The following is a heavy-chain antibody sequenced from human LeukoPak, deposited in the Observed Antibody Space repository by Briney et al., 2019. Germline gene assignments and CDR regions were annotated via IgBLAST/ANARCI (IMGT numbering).Heavy chain of an antibody. CDR3: ARNAYYCMDV. Sequence: SETLSLTCTVSGGSISSGSYYWSWIRQPAGKGLEWIGRIYTSGSTNYNPSLKSRVTISVDTSKNQFSLTLTSVTAADTAVYYCARNAYYCMDVWGKGTTVTVSS. J-gene: IGHJ6*03. V-gene: IGHV4-61*02. CDR1: GGSISSGSYY. CDR2: IYTSGST.